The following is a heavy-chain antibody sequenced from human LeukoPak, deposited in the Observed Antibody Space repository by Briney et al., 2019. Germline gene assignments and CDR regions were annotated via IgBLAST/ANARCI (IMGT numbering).Heavy chain of an antibody. CDR1: GGSFSGYY. J-gene: IGHJ5*02. CDR3: ARGLVAYDFWSGYYTRVSWFDP. CDR2: INHSGST. D-gene: IGHD3-3*01. Sequence: SETLSLTCAVYGGSFSGYYWSWIRQPPGKGLEWIGEINHSGSTNYNPSLKSRVTISVDTSKNQFSLKLSPVTAADTAVYYCARGLVAYDFWSGYYTRVSWFDPWGQGTLVTVSS. V-gene: IGHV4-34*01.